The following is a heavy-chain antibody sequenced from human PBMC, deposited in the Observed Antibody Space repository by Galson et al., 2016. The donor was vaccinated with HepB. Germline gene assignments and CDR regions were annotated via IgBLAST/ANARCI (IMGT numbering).Heavy chain of an antibody. CDR1: GFPFNNFP. CDR3: SKGFHSTGWFSDS. D-gene: IGHD6-19*01. V-gene: IGHV3-23*01. Sequence: SLRLSCAASGFPFNNFPMNWVRQAPGKGPEWVSGISGPGRNTYYADSAQGRFTISRDNSGNTMYLQMSSLRAEDTAMYYCSKGFHSTGWFSDSWGQGTLVTVSS. CDR2: ISGPGRNT. J-gene: IGHJ4*02.